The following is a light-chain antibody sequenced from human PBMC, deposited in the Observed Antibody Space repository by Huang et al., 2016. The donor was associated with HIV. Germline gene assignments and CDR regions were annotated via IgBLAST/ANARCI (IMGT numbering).Light chain of an antibody. J-gene: IGKJ1*01. Sequence: DIQMTQSPSTLSASVGDRVTITCRASQSISSWLAWYQQKPGKAPKLLIYKASSLESGVPSRFSGRGSGTEFQLTISRRQPDDLATYYCQQYNSYLRGTFGQGTKVEIK. V-gene: IGKV1-5*03. CDR3: QQYNSYLRGT. CDR2: KAS. CDR1: QSISSW.